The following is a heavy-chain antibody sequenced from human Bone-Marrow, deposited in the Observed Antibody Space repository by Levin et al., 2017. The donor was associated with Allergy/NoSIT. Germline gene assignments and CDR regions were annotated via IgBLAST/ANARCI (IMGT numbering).Heavy chain of an antibody. J-gene: IGHJ4*02. Sequence: MAGGSLRLSCTVSGGSISSSSYYWGWIRQPPGKGLEWIGSIYYSGSTYYNPSLKSRVTISVDTSKNQFSLKLSSVTAADTAVYYCARQGIDAHWGQGTLVTVSS. V-gene: IGHV4-39*01. CDR2: IYYSGST. D-gene: IGHD2-2*01. CDR3: ARQGIDAH. CDR1: GGSISSSSYY.